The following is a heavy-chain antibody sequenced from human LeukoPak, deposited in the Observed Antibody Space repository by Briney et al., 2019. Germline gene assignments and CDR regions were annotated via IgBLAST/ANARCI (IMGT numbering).Heavy chain of an antibody. CDR2: ISGSGGST. J-gene: IGHJ3*02. CDR3: AGVLRGAFDI. D-gene: IGHD3-10*01. V-gene: IGHV3-23*01. CDR1: GFTFSSYA. Sequence: GGSLRLSCAASGFTFSSYAMSWVRQAPGKGLEWVSAISGSGGSTYYADSVKGRFTISRDNSKNMVYLQMNSLRGDDTAVYYCAGVLRGAFDIWGQGKMVAVSS.